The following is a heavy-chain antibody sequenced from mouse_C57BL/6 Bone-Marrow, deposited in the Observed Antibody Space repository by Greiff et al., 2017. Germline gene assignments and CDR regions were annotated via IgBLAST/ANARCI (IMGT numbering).Heavy chain of an antibody. CDR2: IHPNSGST. V-gene: IGHV1-64*01. D-gene: IGHD1-1*01. J-gene: IGHJ2*01. CDR1: GYTFTSYW. CDR3: AIPFYYYGSSPGD. Sequence: VQLQQPGAELVKPGASVKLSCKASGYTFTSYWMHWVKQRPGQGLEWIGMIHPNSGSTNYNEKFKSKATLTVDKSSSTAYMQLSSLTSEDSAVYYCAIPFYYYGSSPGDWGQGTTLTVSS.